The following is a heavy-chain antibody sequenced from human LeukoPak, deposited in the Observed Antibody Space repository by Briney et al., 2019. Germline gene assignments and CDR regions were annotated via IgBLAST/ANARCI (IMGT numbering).Heavy chain of an antibody. D-gene: IGHD2-8*01. Sequence: GGSLRLSCAASGFTFSDYAMNWVRQAPGKGLEWVSVVGGDDVTFYTDSVKGRFTISRDNSKNTLSLQMNSLRLEDTAVYYCAKDSRSRNGIYDPFDIWGQGTVVTASS. CDR2: VGGDDVT. CDR3: AKDSRSRNGIYDPFDI. V-gene: IGHV3-23*01. CDR1: GFTFSDYA. J-gene: IGHJ3*02.